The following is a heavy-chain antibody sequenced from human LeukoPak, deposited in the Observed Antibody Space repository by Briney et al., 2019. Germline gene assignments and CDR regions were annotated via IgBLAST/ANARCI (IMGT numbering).Heavy chain of an antibody. CDR2: IYTSGST. J-gene: IGHJ4*02. CDR1: GGSISSYY. V-gene: IGHV4-4*09. D-gene: IGHD3-16*02. CDR3: ARAPADYVWGSYRYYFDY. Sequence: PSETLSLTCTVSGGSISSYYWSWIRQPPGKGLEWIGYIYTSGSTNYNPSLKSRVTISVDTSKNQFSLKLSSVTAADTAVYYCARAPADYVWGSYRYYFDYWGQGTLVTVSS.